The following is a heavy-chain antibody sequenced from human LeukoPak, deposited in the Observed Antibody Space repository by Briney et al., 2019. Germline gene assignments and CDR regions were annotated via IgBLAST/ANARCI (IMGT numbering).Heavy chain of an antibody. J-gene: IGHJ4*02. V-gene: IGHV1-2*02. Sequence: ASVKVSCKASGYTFTDYYIHWVRQAPGQGLEWMGYINPHSGGTSSPQKFQGRVTMTTDASISTAYMELSRLTSDDTAVYYCAREGNGLLSKDLDYWGQGTLVTVSS. CDR3: AREGNGLLSKDLDY. D-gene: IGHD2-15*01. CDR2: INPHSGGT. CDR1: GYTFTDYY.